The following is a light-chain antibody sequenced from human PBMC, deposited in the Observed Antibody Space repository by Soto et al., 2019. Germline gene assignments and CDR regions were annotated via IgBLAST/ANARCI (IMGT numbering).Light chain of an antibody. Sequence: QSVLTQPASVSGSPGQSITISCTGTSSDVGDYNYVSWYQQHPGKAPKLMIYEVSHRPSGVSNRFSGSKSGNTASLTISGLQAEDEADYYCSSYTSSSWVFGGGTKLTVL. J-gene: IGLJ3*02. CDR1: SSDVGDYNY. CDR3: SSYTSSSWV. CDR2: EVS. V-gene: IGLV2-14*01.